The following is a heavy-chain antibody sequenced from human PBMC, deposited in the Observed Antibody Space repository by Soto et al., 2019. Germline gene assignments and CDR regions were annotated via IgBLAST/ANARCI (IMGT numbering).Heavy chain of an antibody. V-gene: IGHV3-23*01. Sequence: EVALLESGGVLVQPGGSLRLSCAASGFTFRTYAMSWFRQSPGKGLEWVSLISGSGGTTYYADSVKGRFTISRDNSKNMMYMQMNSLRAEDTAVYFCAKGTSIEAPKGWYYFDYWGQGTLVTASS. CDR3: AKGTSIEAPKGWYYFDY. D-gene: IGHD6-6*01. CDR1: GFTFRTYA. CDR2: ISGSGGTT. J-gene: IGHJ4*02.